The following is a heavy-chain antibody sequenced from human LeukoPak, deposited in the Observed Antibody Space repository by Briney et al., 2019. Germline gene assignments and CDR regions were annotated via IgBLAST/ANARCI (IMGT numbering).Heavy chain of an antibody. V-gene: IGHV4-61*01. CDR3: AARSSSSWYGVDY. CDR2: IYYSGST. J-gene: IGHJ4*02. CDR1: GYSISNGYY. D-gene: IGHD6-13*01. Sequence: PSETLSLTCTVPGYSISNGYYWGWIRQPPGKGLEWIGYIYYSGSTNYNPSLKSRVTISVDTSKNQFSLKLSSVTAADTAVYYCAARSSSSWYGVDYWGQGTLVTVSS.